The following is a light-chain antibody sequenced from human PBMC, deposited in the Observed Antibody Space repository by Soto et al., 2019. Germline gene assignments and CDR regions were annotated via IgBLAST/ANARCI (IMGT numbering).Light chain of an antibody. V-gene: IGKV3-11*01. CDR3: QQRANWPAT. J-gene: IGKJ5*01. CDR2: DAS. CDR1: QSVRSY. Sequence: EIVLAQSPATLSLSPGERVTLTCRASQSVRSYLAWYQQKPGLAPRLLIYDASNRATGIPARFSGSGSGTDFTLTISSLEPEDFAVYYCQQRANWPATFGQGTRLEIK.